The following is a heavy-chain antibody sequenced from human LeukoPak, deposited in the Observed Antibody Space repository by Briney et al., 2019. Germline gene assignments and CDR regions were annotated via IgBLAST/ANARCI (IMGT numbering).Heavy chain of an antibody. V-gene: IGHV3-74*01. Sequence: GGSLRLSCAASGFTVSSNYMSWVRQAPGKGLVWVSRINSDGSSTSYADSVKGRFTISRDNAKNTLYLQMNSLRAEDTAVYYCARRVAGPFDYWGQGTLVTVSS. CDR2: INSDGSST. D-gene: IGHD6-19*01. CDR3: ARRVAGPFDY. J-gene: IGHJ4*02. CDR1: GFTVSSNY.